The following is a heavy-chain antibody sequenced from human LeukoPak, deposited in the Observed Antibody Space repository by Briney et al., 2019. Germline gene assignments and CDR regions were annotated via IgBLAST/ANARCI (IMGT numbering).Heavy chain of an antibody. CDR1: GYTFTSYG. V-gene: IGHV1-18*01. D-gene: IGHD3-22*01. Sequence: ASVKVSCKASGYTFTSYGISWARQAPGQGLEWMGWISAYNGNTNYAQKLQGRVTMTTDTSTSTAYMELRSLRSDDTAVYYCATLNYYDSSGYYSHAGLDYWGQGTLVTVSS. J-gene: IGHJ4*02. CDR3: ATLNYYDSSGYYSHAGLDY. CDR2: ISAYNGNT.